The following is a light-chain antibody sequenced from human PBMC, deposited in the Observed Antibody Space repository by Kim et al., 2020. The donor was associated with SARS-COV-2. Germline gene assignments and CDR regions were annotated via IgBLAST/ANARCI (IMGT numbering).Light chain of an antibody. CDR2: DVS. Sequence: GQSVTISWNGTSSDVGGYTYVSWYQQHPGKAPKLRIYDVSKRPSGVPDRFSGSESGSTASRTISGLQAEDEADDYCCSYAGSYTWVFGGGTQLTVL. CDR1: SSDVGGYTY. V-gene: IGLV2-11*01. J-gene: IGLJ3*02. CDR3: CSYAGSYTWV.